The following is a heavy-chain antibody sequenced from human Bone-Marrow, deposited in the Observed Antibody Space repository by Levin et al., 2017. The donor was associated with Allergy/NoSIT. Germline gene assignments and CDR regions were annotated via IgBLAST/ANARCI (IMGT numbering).Heavy chain of an antibody. D-gene: IGHD3/OR15-3a*01. Sequence: SQTLSLTCTVSGDSITSNYWSWIRQPPGKGLEWISYVYYTGNTHYNPSLESRVTMSVDTSKSHISLNLISVTAADTAVYYCARFANHDFWTGYYFDFWGEGGLVTVSS. CDR3: ARFANHDFWTGYYFDF. CDR2: VYYTGNT. V-gene: IGHV4-59*01. CDR1: GDSITSNY. J-gene: IGHJ4*02.